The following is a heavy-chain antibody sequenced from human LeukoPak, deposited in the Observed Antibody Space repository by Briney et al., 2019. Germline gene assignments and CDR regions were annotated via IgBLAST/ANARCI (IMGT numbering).Heavy chain of an antibody. V-gene: IGHV3-7*01. Sequence: PGGSLRLSCAASGFSFSDSWMGWVRQAPGKGPEWVANIKEDESQEHYADSVKGRFTVSRDNAKNSLFLQMNSLRVEDTAVYYCATYKNWVAGDVWGQGTTVSVSS. CDR3: ATYKNWVAGDV. D-gene: IGHD7-27*01. CDR1: GFSFSDSW. J-gene: IGHJ6*02. CDR2: IKEDESQE.